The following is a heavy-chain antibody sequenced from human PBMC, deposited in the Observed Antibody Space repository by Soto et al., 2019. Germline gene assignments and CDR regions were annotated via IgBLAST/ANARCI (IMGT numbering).Heavy chain of an antibody. CDR1: GVTFSSYG. J-gene: IGHJ4*02. CDR2: IWYDGSNK. V-gene: IGHV3-33*01. Sequence: GVSMRLSCAASGVTFSSYGMHWVRQAPGKGLEWVAVIWYDGSNKYYADSVKGRFTISRDNSKNTLYLQMNSLRAEDTAVYYCARDDTVTTPPLDYWGQGTLVTVSS. D-gene: IGHD4-17*01. CDR3: ARDDTVTTPPLDY.